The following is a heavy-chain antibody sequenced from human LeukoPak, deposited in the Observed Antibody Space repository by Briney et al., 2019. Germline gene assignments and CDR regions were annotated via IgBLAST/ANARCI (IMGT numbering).Heavy chain of an antibody. D-gene: IGHD6-19*01. CDR3: ARKAVAAIDY. V-gene: IGHV3-21*01. CDR1: GFTFSSYS. J-gene: IGHJ4*02. CDR2: ISSSSSYI. Sequence: AGGSLRLSCAASGFTFSSYSMNWVRQAPGKGLEWVSSISSSSSYIYYADSVKGRFTISRDNAKNSLYLQMNSLRAEDTAVYYCARKAVAAIDYWGQGTLVTVSS.